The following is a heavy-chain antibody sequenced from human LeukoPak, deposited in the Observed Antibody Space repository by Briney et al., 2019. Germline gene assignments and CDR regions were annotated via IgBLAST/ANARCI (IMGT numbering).Heavy chain of an antibody. J-gene: IGHJ4*02. Sequence: GESLKISCKGLGYSFSSYWSAWVRQRPGKGLEWMGIIYPGGSETRYDPSFEGQVTISADRSTSTAYLQCSSLRASDTAMYSCARASSDGHNHNFDHWGQGTLVSVSS. V-gene: IGHV5-51*01. CDR1: GYSFSSYW. CDR3: ARASSDGHNHNFDH. CDR2: IYPGGSET. D-gene: IGHD5-24*01.